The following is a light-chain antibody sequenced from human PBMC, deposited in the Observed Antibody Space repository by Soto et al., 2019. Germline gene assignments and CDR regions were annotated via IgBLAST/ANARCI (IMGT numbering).Light chain of an antibody. Sequence: QPVLTQPPSASGTPGQRVTISCSGSSSNIGSNYVYWYQQLPGTAPKLLIYRNNQRPSGVPDRFSGSKSDTSASLAISGLRSEDEADYYCAACDDSLSGLAVFGGGTQLTVL. V-gene: IGLV1-47*01. CDR3: AACDDSLSGLAV. J-gene: IGLJ7*01. CDR2: RNN. CDR1: SSNIGSNY.